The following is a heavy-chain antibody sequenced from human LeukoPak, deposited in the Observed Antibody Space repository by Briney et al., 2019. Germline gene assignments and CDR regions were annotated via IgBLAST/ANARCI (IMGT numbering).Heavy chain of an antibody. CDR2: IYHSGTT. V-gene: IGHV4-38-2*02. J-gene: IGHJ4*02. Sequence: SETLSLTCTVSGDSISSGYYWGWIRQPPGKGLEWIGTIYHSGTTYYNPSLKSRVSISVDMSKSQFSLKLSSVTAADTAVYYCARELFWSGYHFDYWGQGTLVTVSS. D-gene: IGHD3-3*01. CDR3: ARELFWSGYHFDY. CDR1: GDSISSGYY.